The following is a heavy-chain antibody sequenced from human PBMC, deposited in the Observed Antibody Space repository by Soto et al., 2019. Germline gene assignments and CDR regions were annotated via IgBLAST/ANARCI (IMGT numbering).Heavy chain of an antibody. Sequence: PGGSLRLSCAASGFTFSSYGMHWVRQAPGKGLEWVAVISYDGSNKYYADSVKGRFTISRDNSKNTLYLQMNSLRAEDTAVYYCAREYFLYSSSPSYYMDVWGKGTTVTVSS. CDR2: ISYDGSNK. J-gene: IGHJ6*03. CDR3: AREYFLYSSSPSYYMDV. D-gene: IGHD6-6*01. CDR1: GFTFSSYG. V-gene: IGHV3-30*03.